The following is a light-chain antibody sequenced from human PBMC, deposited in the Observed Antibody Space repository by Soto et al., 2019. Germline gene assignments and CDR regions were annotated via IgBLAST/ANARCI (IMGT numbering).Light chain of an antibody. J-gene: IGKJ4*02. CDR3: QQYGTSPLT. CDR1: QTIKNNY. V-gene: IGKV3-20*01. Sequence: ETVLTQSPGTLSLSPGEGATLSCRASQTIKNNYLAWYQQRRGLAPRLLVYGASGRATGIPDRFSGSGSGTDFTLTITRLEPEDFAVYYCQQYGTSPLTFGGGT. CDR2: GAS.